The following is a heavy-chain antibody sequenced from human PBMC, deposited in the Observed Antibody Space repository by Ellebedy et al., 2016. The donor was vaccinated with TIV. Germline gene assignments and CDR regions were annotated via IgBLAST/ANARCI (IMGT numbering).Heavy chain of an antibody. V-gene: IGHV3-23*01. CDR2: ISGSGGST. Sequence: PGGSLRLSCAASGFTFSSYAMSWVRQAPGKGLEWVSSISGSGGSTYYADSVKGRFTISRDNSKNTLYLQMNSLRDEDTAVYYCARDRILSSTNPLYYGMDVWGQGTTVTVSS. CDR3: ARDRILSSTNPLYYGMDV. J-gene: IGHJ6*02. CDR1: GFTFSSYA. D-gene: IGHD1-14*01.